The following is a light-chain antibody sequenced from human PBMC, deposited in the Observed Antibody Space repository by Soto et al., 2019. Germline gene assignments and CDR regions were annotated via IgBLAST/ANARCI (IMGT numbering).Light chain of an antibody. CDR1: QSISSW. V-gene: IGKV1-5*03. Sequence: DIQMTQSPSTLSASVGDRVTITCRASQSISSWLAWYQQKPGKAPKLLIYKASSLESWVPSRFSGSGSGTEFTITISSLQPDDFATYYCQQYNSYSGTFGPGTKV. CDR3: QQYNSYSGT. J-gene: IGKJ1*01. CDR2: KAS.